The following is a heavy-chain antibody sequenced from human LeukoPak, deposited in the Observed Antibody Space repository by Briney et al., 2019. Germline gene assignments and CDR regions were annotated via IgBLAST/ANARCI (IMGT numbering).Heavy chain of an antibody. CDR2: IYYSGST. Sequence: PPETLSLTCTVSGGSISSSSYYWGWIRQPPGKGLEWIGSIYYSGSTYYNPSLKSRVTISVDTSKNQFSLKLSSVTAADTAVYYCARHGSSWYYFDYWGQGTLVTVSS. CDR3: ARHGSSWYYFDY. D-gene: IGHD6-13*01. J-gene: IGHJ4*02. V-gene: IGHV4-39*01. CDR1: GGSISSSSYY.